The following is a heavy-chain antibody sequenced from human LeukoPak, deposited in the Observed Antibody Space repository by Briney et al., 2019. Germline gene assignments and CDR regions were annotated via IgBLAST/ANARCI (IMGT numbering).Heavy chain of an antibody. J-gene: IGHJ4*02. CDR2: ISGSGGST. V-gene: IGHV3-23*01. CDR3: AKDRGPLAVYEPLDY. D-gene: IGHD2/OR15-2a*01. CDR1: GFTFSSYA. Sequence: GGSLRLSCAASGFTFSSYAMSWVRQAPGKGLEWVSAISGSGGSTYYADSVKGRFTISRDNRENSLYLQLSGLRPEDTAFYYCAKDRGPLAVYEPLDYWGQGTRVTVSS.